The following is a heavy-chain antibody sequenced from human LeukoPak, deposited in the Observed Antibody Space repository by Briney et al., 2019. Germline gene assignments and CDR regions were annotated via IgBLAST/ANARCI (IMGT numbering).Heavy chain of an antibody. V-gene: IGHV3-33*01. J-gene: IGHJ4*02. Sequence: PGGSLRLSCAASGFTLTNYGIHWVRQAPGKGLEWVAFISSDGSHKYYADSVKGRFTISRDNAKNSLYLQMNSLRAEDTAVYYCARFETYYYDRGNYWGQGTLVTVSS. D-gene: IGHD3-22*01. CDR3: ARFETYYYDRGNY. CDR2: ISSDGSHK. CDR1: GFTLTNYG.